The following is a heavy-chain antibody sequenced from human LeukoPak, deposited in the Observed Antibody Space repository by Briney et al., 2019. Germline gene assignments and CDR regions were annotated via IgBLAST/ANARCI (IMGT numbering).Heavy chain of an antibody. CDR1: GYTFTSYD. CDR2: MNPNSGNT. CDR3: ARGREAVAGSIKYYYGMDV. J-gene: IGHJ6*02. V-gene: IGHV1-8*01. Sequence: ASVKVSCKASGYTFTSYDINWVRQATGQGLEWMGWMNPNSGNTGYAQKFQGRVTMTTDTSTSTAYMELRSLSSDDTAVYYCARGREAVAGSIKYYYGMDVWGQGTTVTVSS. D-gene: IGHD6-19*01.